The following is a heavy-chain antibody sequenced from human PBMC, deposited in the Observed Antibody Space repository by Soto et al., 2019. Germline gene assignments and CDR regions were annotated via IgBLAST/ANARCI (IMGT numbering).Heavy chain of an antibody. CDR1: GFTFSSYA. CDR3: ARGGSIAVAGTRGGAFDI. J-gene: IGHJ3*02. D-gene: IGHD6-19*01. CDR2: ISYDGSNK. V-gene: IGHV3-30-3*01. Sequence: QVQLVESGGGVVQPGRSLRLSCAASGFTFSSYAMHWVRQAPGKGLEWVAVISYDGSNKYYADSVKGRFTISRDNSKNTLYLQMNSLRAEDTAVYYCARGGSIAVAGTRGGAFDIWGQGTMVTVSS.